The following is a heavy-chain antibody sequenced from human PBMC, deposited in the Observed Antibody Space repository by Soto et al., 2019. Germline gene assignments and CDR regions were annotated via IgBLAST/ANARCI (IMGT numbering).Heavy chain of an antibody. CDR2: ISYDGSNK. V-gene: IGHV3-30*18. Sequence: QVQLVESGGGVVQPGRSLRLSCAASGFTFSSYGMHWVRQAPGKGLEWVAVISYDGSNKYYADSVKGRFTISRDNSKNTLYLQMNSLRAEDTAVYYCAKLVGNYYGSGSSGDYYYYGMDVWGQGTTVTVSS. D-gene: IGHD3-10*01. CDR1: GFTFSSYG. J-gene: IGHJ6*02. CDR3: AKLVGNYYGSGSSGDYYYYGMDV.